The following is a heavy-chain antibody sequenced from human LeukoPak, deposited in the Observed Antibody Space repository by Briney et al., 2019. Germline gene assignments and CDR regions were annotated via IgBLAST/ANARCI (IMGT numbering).Heavy chain of an antibody. Sequence: GGSLRLSCAASGFTFSSYAMSWVRRAPGKGLEWVSAISGSGGSTYYADSVKGRFTISRDNSKNTLYLQMNSLRAEDTAVYYCAKDGSLLWFGETGYWGQGTLVTVSS. CDR3: AKDGSLLWFGETGY. V-gene: IGHV3-23*01. CDR2: ISGSGGST. J-gene: IGHJ4*02. D-gene: IGHD3-10*01. CDR1: GFTFSSYA.